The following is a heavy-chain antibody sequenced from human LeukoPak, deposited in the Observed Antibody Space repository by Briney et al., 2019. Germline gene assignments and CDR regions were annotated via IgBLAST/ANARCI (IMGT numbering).Heavy chain of an antibody. D-gene: IGHD3-3*01. J-gene: IGHJ5*02. CDR1: GGSISSSSYY. CDR3: ARRYSITIFGVGGNWFDP. V-gene: IGHV4-39*07. CDR2: IYYSGST. Sequence: SETLSLTCTVSGGSISSSSYYWGWIRQLPGKGLEWIGSIYYSGSTYYNPSLKSRVTTSVDTSKNQFSLKLSSVTAADTAVYYCARRYSITIFGVGGNWFDPWGQGTLVTVSS.